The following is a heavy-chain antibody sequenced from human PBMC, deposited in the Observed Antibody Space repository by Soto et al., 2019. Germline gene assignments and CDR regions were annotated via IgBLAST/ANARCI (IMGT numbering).Heavy chain of an antibody. V-gene: IGHV3-7*01. Sequence: GGSLRLSCAASGFTFSSYAMSWVRQAPGKGLEWVADISRSGGEKYYADSVKGRFTISRDNAKNSLYLQMNSLRAEDTAVYYCAREAQHYYYYYMDVWGKGTTVTVSS. CDR1: GFTFSSYA. D-gene: IGHD2-2*01. J-gene: IGHJ6*03. CDR2: ISRSGGEK. CDR3: AREAQHYYYYYMDV.